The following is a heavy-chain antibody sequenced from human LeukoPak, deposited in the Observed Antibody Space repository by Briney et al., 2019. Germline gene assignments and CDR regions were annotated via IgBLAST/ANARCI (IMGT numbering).Heavy chain of an antibody. CDR3: ARVSSRGTDY. D-gene: IGHD1-1*01. CDR1: GGSISSSSYY. Sequence: PSETLSLTCSVSGGSISSSSYYWGWIRQPPGKGLEWIGSIYYSGSTNYNPSLKSRVTISVDTSKNQFSLKLSSVTAADTAVYYCARVSSRGTDYWGQGTLVTVSS. J-gene: IGHJ4*02. V-gene: IGHV4-39*07. CDR2: IYYSGST.